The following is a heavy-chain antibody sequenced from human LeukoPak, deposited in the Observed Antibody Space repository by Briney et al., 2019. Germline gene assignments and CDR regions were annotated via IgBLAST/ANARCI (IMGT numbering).Heavy chain of an antibody. Sequence: SETLSLTCSVSGGSISSSTYYWGWIRQPPGKGLEWIGSIYYSGSTYYNPSLKSRVTISVDTPKNQFSLKLSSVTAADTAVYYCARGMGATTWFDPWGQGTLVTVAS. CDR2: IYYSGST. J-gene: IGHJ5*02. CDR1: GGSISSSTYY. D-gene: IGHD1-26*01. CDR3: ARGMGATTWFDP. V-gene: IGHV4-39*07.